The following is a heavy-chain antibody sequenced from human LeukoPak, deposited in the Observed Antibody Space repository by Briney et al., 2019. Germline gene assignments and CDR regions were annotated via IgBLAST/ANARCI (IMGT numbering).Heavy chain of an antibody. V-gene: IGHV3-73*01. CDR2: IDRPAKSYAT. Sequence: GGSLRLSCVASGFTLSDSAIHWVRQASGKGLEWVGLIDRPAKSYATAYGASVGGRLTISRDDSKNTAYLQMDSLKTEDTALYYCTRDRGTYNWLDPWGQGTLVTVSS. D-gene: IGHD1-26*01. CDR3: TRDRGTYNWLDP. CDR1: GFTLSDSA. J-gene: IGHJ5*02.